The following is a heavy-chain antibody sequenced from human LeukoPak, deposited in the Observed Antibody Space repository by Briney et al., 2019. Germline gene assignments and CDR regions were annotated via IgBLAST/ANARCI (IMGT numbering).Heavy chain of an antibody. D-gene: IGHD2-2*01. Sequence: VKVSCKASGGAFSSYAISWVRQAAGQGLEWMGGIIPIFGTANYAQKFQGRVTITADESTSTAYMELSSLRSEDTAVYYCARAYCSSTSCPPDRNYGMDVWGQGTTVTVSS. V-gene: IGHV1-69*13. CDR2: IIPIFGTA. CDR1: GGAFSSYA. CDR3: ARAYCSSTSCPPDRNYGMDV. J-gene: IGHJ6*02.